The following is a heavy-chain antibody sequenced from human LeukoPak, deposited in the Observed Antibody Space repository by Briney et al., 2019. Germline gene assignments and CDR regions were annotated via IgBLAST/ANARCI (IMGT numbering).Heavy chain of an antibody. J-gene: IGHJ6*02. CDR3: ARDSSGYSSGWYYYYYGMDV. V-gene: IGHV3-21*04. Sequence: GGSLRLSCAASGFTFSSYSMNWVRQAPGKGLEWVSSISSSSSYIYYADSVKGRFTISRDNAKNSLYLQMNSLRAEDTAVYYCARDSSGYSSGWYYYYYGMDVWGQGTTVTVSS. D-gene: IGHD6-19*01. CDR1: GFTFSSYS. CDR2: ISSSSSYI.